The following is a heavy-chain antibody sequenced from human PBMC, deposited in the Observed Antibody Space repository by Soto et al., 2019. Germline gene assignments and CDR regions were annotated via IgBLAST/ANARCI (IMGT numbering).Heavy chain of an antibody. J-gene: IGHJ6*02. CDR2: INPRGGST. V-gene: IGHV1-46*01. D-gene: IGHD6-6*01. CDR3: AGIFVGSSSGYYYGMDV. CDR1: GYTFTSYY. Sequence: QVQLVQSGAEVKKPGASVKVSCKASGYTFTSYYMHWVRQAPGQGLEWLGIINPRGGSTSYAQKSQGRVTLTRDTSTSTVDMELGSLSSEDTAGYYCAGIFVGSSSGYYYGMDVWGQGTTVTVSS.